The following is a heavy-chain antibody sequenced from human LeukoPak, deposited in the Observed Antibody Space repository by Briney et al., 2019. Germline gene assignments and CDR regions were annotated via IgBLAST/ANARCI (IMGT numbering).Heavy chain of an antibody. CDR2: IYYSGSA. CDR3: ARGRAVAGIKWFDP. Sequence: SETLSLTCTVSGGSISSYYWSWIRQPPGKGLEWIGYIYYSGSANYNPSLKSRVTISVDTSKNQFSLKLSSVTAADTAVYYCARGRAVAGIKWFDPWGQGTLVTVSS. CDR1: GGSISSYY. J-gene: IGHJ5*02. V-gene: IGHV4-59*08. D-gene: IGHD6-19*01.